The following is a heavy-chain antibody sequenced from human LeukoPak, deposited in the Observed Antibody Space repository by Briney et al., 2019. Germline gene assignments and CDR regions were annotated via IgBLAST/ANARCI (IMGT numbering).Heavy chain of an antibody. V-gene: IGHV4-39*01. CDR2: IYFSGST. Sequence: PSETLSLTCTVSGGSISITTYYWGWIRQPPGKGLEWIGTIYFSGSTYYNPSLKRRVTISVDTSKTQFSLTMSSVTAADTAVYYCANLGYYNYGMDVWGQGTTVTVSS. J-gene: IGHJ6*02. CDR3: ANLGYYNYGMDV. CDR1: GGSISITTYY.